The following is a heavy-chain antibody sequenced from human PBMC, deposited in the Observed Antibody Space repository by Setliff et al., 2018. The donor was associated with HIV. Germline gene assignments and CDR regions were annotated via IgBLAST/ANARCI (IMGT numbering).Heavy chain of an antibody. CDR1: GDTFSSYA. CDR3: ASYSGRYYFILHY. V-gene: IGHV1-69*10. J-gene: IGHJ4*02. D-gene: IGHD1-26*01. CDR2: IIPVLGLS. Sequence: ASVKVSCKASGDTFSSYAISWVRQAPGQGLEWMGGIIPVLGLSYYAQNFQGRVTITADESTSTAYMELSSLRSEDTAVYYCASYSGRYYFILHYWGQGALVTVSS.